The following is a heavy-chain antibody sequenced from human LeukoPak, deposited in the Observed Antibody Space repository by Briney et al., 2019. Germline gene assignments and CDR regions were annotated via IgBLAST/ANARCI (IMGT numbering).Heavy chain of an antibody. CDR3: ASPQYGDFYFDY. J-gene: IGHJ4*02. Sequence: ASVKVSCKASGYTFSGYYIHWVRQAPGQGLEWMGWISPSTGGTNYAQKFQGRAIMTRDMSTATAYMELRRLSSDDTAVYFCASPQYGDFYFDYWGQGTLVTVAS. CDR1: GYTFSGYY. CDR2: ISPSTGGT. D-gene: IGHD2-21*02. V-gene: IGHV1-2*02.